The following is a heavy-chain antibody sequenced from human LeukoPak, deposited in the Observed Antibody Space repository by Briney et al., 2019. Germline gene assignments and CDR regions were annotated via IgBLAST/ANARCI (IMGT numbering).Heavy chain of an antibody. Sequence: GGSLRLSCAASGFAFSSYSMNWVRQAPGKGLEWVSSISSSSSYIYYADSVKGRFTISSDNAKNSLYLQMNSLRAEDTAVYYCAGDILGTGSSWFDPWGQGTLVTVSS. V-gene: IGHV3-21*01. J-gene: IGHJ5*02. CDR3: AGDILGTGSSWFDP. D-gene: IGHD6-6*01. CDR1: GFAFSSYS. CDR2: ISSSSSYI.